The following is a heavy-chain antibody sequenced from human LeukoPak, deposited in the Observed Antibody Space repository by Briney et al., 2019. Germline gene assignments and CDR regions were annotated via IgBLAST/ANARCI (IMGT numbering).Heavy chain of an antibody. CDR2: ISGSGGST. V-gene: IGHV3-23*01. CDR3: AKGTGIILYHCFPP. J-gene: IGHJ5*02. D-gene: IGHD2-8*02. CDR1: EFTFSNYA. Sequence: GGSLRLSCAASEFTFSNYAMNWVRQAPGKGLEWVSGISGSGGSTYYADSVKGRFTISRDNSKNTLYLQMNSLRAEDTALYYCAKGTGIILYHCFPPWAQGTLVTVSS.